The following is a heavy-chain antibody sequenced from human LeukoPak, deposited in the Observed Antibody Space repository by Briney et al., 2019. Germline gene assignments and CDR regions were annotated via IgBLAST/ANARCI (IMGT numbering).Heavy chain of an antibody. Sequence: PSQTLSLTCTVSGGSISSGSYYWSWIRQPAGKGLEWIGRIYTSGSTNYNPSLKSRVTISVDTSKNQFSLKLSSVTAADTAVYYCARDRGWVDYWGQGTLVTVSS. CDR1: GGSISSGSYY. CDR2: IYTSGST. V-gene: IGHV4-61*02. J-gene: IGHJ4*02. CDR3: ARDRGWVDY. D-gene: IGHD3-10*01.